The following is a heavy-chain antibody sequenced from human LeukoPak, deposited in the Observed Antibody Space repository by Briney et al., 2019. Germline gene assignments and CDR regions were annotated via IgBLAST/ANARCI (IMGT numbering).Heavy chain of an antibody. V-gene: IGHV4-4*07. J-gene: IGHJ4*02. Sequence: PSETLSLTCTASGASISSYFWSWIRQPARKGLAWIGRIYTSGSTNYNPSLQSLVTMSVDTSKNQFSLKLSSVTAAATAVYYCARSYCSSTSCYDYWGQGTLVTVSS. CDR2: IYTSGST. CDR3: ARSYCSSTSCYDY. D-gene: IGHD2-2*01. CDR1: GASISSYF.